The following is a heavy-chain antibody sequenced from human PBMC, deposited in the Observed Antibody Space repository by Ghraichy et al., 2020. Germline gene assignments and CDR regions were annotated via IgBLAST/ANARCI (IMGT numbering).Heavy chain of an antibody. CDR3: ARTAGIGVDY. J-gene: IGHJ4*02. CDR1: GDSVSSNSAA. D-gene: IGHD1-26*01. CDR2: TYYRSKWYK. V-gene: IGHV6-1*01. Sequence: SQTLSLTCVISGDSVSSNSAAWNWIRQSPSRGLEWLGRTYYRSKWYKHYAVSVKSRITINPDTSKNQFYLQMNSVTPEDTAVYYCARTAGIGVDYWGQGTLVTVSS.